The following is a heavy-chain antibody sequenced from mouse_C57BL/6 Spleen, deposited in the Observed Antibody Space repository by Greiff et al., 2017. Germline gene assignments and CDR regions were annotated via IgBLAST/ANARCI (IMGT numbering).Heavy chain of an antibody. CDR1: GYTFTSYW. CDR2: IDPSDSYT. D-gene: IGHD1-1*01. V-gene: IGHV1-59*01. Sequence: QVQLQQPGAELVRPGTSVKLSCKASGYTFTSYWMHWVKQRPGQGLEWIEVIDPSDSYTNYNQKFKGKATLTVDTSSSTAYMQLSSLTSEDSAVYYCARNLITTVVAPLDYWGQGTTLTVSS. CDR3: ARNLITTVVAPLDY. J-gene: IGHJ2*01.